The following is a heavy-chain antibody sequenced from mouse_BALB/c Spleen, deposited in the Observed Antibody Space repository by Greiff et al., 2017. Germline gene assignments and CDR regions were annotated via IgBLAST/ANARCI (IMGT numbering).Heavy chain of an antibody. CDR2: ISYSGST. CDR3: ANGGRGYAMDY. D-gene: IGHD3-3*01. V-gene: IGHV3-2*02. CDR1: GYSITSDYA. J-gene: IGHJ4*01. Sequence: EVKLVESGPGLVKPSQSLSLTCTVTGYSITSDYAWNWIRQFPGNKLEWMGYISYSGSTSYNPSLKSRISITRDTSKNQFFLQLNSVTTEDTATYYCANGGRGYAMDYWGQGTSVTVSS.